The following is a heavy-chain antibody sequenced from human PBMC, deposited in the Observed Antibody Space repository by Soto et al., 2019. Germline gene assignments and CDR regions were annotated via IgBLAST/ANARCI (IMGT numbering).Heavy chain of an antibody. Sequence: EVHLVESGGALVQPGGSLGLSCVVSGFTFSRYWMSWVRQAPGKGQEWVANIKEDGSEKYYVDSVRGRFTISRDNTKNSLYLQMSSLRAEDTAVYYCARDMDDSSDYGDYWGQGTLVTVSS. V-gene: IGHV3-7*01. CDR2: IKEDGSEK. D-gene: IGHD4-4*01. J-gene: IGHJ4*02. CDR1: GFTFSRYW. CDR3: ARDMDDSSDYGDY.